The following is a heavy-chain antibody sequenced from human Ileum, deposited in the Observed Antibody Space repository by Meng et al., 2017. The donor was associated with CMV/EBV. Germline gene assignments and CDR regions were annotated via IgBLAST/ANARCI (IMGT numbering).Heavy chain of an antibody. J-gene: IGHJ3*02. Sequence: FSSYWMHWVRQAPGKGLVWVSRINSDGRSTTYADSVKGRFTISRDNAKNTLYLQMNSLRAEDTAVYYCTRLRFCSGTNCRFYDAFDIWGQGTMVT. CDR2: INSDGRST. CDR1: FSSYW. V-gene: IGHV3-74*03. CDR3: TRLRFCSGTNCRFYDAFDI. D-gene: IGHD2-2*01.